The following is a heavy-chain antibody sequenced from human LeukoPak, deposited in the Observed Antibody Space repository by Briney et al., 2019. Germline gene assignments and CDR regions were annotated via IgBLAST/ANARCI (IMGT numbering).Heavy chain of an antibody. CDR2: IRSKAYGGTT. D-gene: IGHD3-16*02. V-gene: IGHV3-49*04. CDR3: TRDRGLRLGELSHDY. Sequence: PGRSLRLSCTASGFTFGDYAMSWVRQAPGKGLEGVGFIRSKAYGGTTEYAASVKGRFTISRDDSKSIAYLQMNSLKTEDTAVYYCTRDRGLRLGELSHDYWGQGTLVTVSS. CDR1: GFTFGDYA. J-gene: IGHJ4*02.